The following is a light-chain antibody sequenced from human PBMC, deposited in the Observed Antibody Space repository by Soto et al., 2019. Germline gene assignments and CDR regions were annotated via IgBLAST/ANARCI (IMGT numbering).Light chain of an antibody. V-gene: IGKV3-20*01. CDR1: QSVSSSY. J-gene: IGKJ1*01. CDR2: GAS. Sequence: IGLTQSPGALSLSQGERATLSCRASQSVSSSYLAWYQQKPGQAPRLLIYGASSRATGIPDRFSGSGSGTDFTLTISRLEPEDFAVYYCQQYGSSRWTFGQGT. CDR3: QQYGSSRWT.